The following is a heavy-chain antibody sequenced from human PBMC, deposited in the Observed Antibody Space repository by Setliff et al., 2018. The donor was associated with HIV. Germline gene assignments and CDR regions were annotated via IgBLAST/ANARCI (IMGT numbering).Heavy chain of an antibody. D-gene: IGHD1-26*01. J-gene: IGHJ4*02. CDR1: GGSISSGSHY. CDR3: ARTRAPYFFDF. CDR2: IYTTGST. Sequence: SETLSLTCTVSGGSISSGSHYWSWIRQPAGKGLEWIGLIYTTGSTNYNPSLKSRVTISVDTSKNQLSLKLNSVTAADTAVYFRARTRAPYFFDFWGREPRSPSPQ. V-gene: IGHV4-61*02.